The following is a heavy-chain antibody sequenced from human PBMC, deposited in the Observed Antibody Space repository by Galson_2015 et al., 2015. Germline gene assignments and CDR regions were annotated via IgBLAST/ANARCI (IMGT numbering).Heavy chain of an antibody. V-gene: IGHV6-1*01. CDR3: VKAPAGTYGIFQY. D-gene: IGHD1-26*01. CDR2: IYYRSKWYI. J-gene: IGHJ4*02. CDR1: GDSVSSNSVI. Sequence: CAISGDSVSSNSVIWHWIRQSPSRGLEWLGRIYYRSKWYIDYAASVNSRITINPDTSKNQFSLQPNSVTPEDTAVYYCVKAPAGTYGIFQYWGQGTLVTVSS.